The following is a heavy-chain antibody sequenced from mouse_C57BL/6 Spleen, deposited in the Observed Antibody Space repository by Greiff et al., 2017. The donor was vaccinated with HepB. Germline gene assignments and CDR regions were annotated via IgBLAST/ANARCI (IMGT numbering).Heavy chain of an antibody. CDR3: ARPGYSNCFDY. D-gene: IGHD2-5*01. Sequence: QVQLQQSGAELVKPGASVKLSCKASGYTFTSYWMHWVKQRPGQGLEWIGMIHPNSGSTNYNEKFKSKATLTVDKSSSTAYMQLSSLTSEDSAVYYCARPGYSNCFDYWGQGTTLTVSS. J-gene: IGHJ2*01. CDR1: GYTFTSYW. V-gene: IGHV1-64*01. CDR2: IHPNSGST.